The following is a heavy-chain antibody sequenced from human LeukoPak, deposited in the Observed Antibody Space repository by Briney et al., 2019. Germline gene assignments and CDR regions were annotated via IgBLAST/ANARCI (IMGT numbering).Heavy chain of an antibody. J-gene: IGHJ5*02. CDR3: ARVLVANWFDP. V-gene: IGHV3-21*01. D-gene: IGHD2-8*02. CDR1: GFSFSTYN. CDR2: ITSSSSYT. Sequence: VGSLRLSCAASGFSFSTYNMNWVRQAPGEGLEWVSSITSSSSYTYYADSVKGRFTISRDNAKNSLYLQMNSLRVEDTAVYYCARVLVANWFDPWGRGTLVTVSS.